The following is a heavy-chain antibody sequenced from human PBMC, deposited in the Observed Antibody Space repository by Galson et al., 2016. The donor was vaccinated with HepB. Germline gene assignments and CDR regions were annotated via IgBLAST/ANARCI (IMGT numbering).Heavy chain of an antibody. D-gene: IGHD2-15*01. V-gene: IGHV4-39*01. J-gene: IGHJ5*02. CDR1: GGSISPSRHY. Sequence: SETLSLTCNVSGGSISPSRHYWAWIRQAPGKGLEWIGTVYSSGGTSYNPSLTSRVTIFVDTAKNQISLRLSSVTAPDTAVYYCARQTASWYGFDPWGPGTQVTVSS. CDR3: ARQTASWYGFDP. CDR2: VYSSGGT.